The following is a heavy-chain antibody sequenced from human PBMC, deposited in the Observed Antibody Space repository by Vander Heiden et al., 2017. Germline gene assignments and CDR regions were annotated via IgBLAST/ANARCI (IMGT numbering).Heavy chain of an antibody. CDR2: ISSGGSA. D-gene: IGHD6-19*01. V-gene: IGHV3-23*01. CDR3: AILGGSGPGDY. Sequence: VQPGGSLRFSCAASGCTFSSYAMSWVRQAPGKGLEWVSSISSGGSAYYADSVKGRFTISRDNSKDTLYLQMNSLRAEDTAVYCCAILGGSGPGDYWFQGTLVTVSS. J-gene: IGHJ4*02. CDR1: GCTFSSYA.